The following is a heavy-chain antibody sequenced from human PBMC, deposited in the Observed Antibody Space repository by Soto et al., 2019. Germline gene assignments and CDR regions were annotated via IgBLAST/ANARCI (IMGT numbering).Heavy chain of an antibody. J-gene: IGHJ4*02. V-gene: IGHV6-1*01. CDR2: TYYRSKWYS. CDR3: ARGSTDGFSRFLDF. D-gene: IGHD3-3*01. CDR1: GDSVSSNSAA. Sequence: QVQLQQSGPGLVKPSQTLSLTCAISGDSVSSNSAAWNWIRQSPSRGLEWLGRTYYRSKWYSDFAVSVRSRITINPDTSNNKVSLQLNSVTPEDTAVYFCARGSTDGFSRFLDFWGQGTLVTVSS.